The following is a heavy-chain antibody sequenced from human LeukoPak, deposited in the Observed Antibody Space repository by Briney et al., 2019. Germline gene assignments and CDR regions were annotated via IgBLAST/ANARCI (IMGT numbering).Heavy chain of an antibody. Sequence: PGGSLRLSCAASGFTFSSYWMHWVRQAPGKGLVWVSRINSDGNSTNYADSVKGRFTISRDNAKNTLYLQMNSLRAEDTAVYYCARVQYYGSGSYYNWFDPWGQGTLVTVSS. V-gene: IGHV3-74*01. CDR1: GFTFSSYW. CDR2: INSDGNST. CDR3: ARVQYYGSGSYYNWFDP. J-gene: IGHJ5*02. D-gene: IGHD3-10*01.